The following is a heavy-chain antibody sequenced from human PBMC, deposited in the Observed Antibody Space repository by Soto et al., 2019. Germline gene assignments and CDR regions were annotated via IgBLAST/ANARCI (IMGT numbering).Heavy chain of an antibody. V-gene: IGHV2-70*11. CDR1: GFSLSTSGMC. D-gene: IGHD5-12*01. CDR3: ARMRGEYSGEDSPSDVGAFDY. J-gene: IGHJ4*02. CDR2: IDWDDDK. Sequence: SGPTLVNPTQTLTLTCNFSGFSLSTSGMCVSWIREPPGMALEWLARIDWDDDKYYSTSLKTSLTISKDTSQNQVVRTMTNMDPVVKATYYCARMRGEYSGEDSPSDVGAFDYWGQGTLVTVS.